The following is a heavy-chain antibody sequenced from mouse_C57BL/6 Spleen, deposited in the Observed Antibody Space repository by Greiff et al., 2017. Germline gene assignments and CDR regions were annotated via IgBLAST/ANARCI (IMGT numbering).Heavy chain of an antibody. V-gene: IGHV14-4*01. CDR1: GFNIKDDY. D-gene: IGHD1-1*01. CDR2: IDPENGDT. Sequence: VQLQQSGAELVRPGASVKLSCTASGFNIKDDYMHWVKQRPEQGLEWIGWIDPENGDTEYASKFQGKATITADTSSNTAYLQLSSLTSEDTAVYYCTPLLRGYAMDYWGQGTSVTVSS. J-gene: IGHJ4*01. CDR3: TPLLRGYAMDY.